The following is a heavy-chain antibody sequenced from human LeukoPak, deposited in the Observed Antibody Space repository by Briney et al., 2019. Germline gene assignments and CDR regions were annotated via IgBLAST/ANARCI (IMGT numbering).Heavy chain of an antibody. CDR2: ISGSGGST. CDR1: GFTFSSYA. V-gene: IGHV3-23*01. J-gene: IGHJ4*02. D-gene: IGHD1-26*01. CDR3: AKPAEWELLHYLHY. Sequence: GGSLRLSCAASGFTFSSYAMSWIRQAPGKGLEWVSAISGSGGSTYYADSVKGRFTISRDNPKNTLYLQMNSLRAEDTAVYYCAKPAEWELLHYLHYWGQGTLVTVSS.